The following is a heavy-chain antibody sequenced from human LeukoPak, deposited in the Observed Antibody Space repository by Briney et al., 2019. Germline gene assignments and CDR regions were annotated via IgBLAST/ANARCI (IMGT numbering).Heavy chain of an antibody. CDR1: GFTFSSYA. CDR3: AKRPRGGIAAAGTTSFIDY. D-gene: IGHD6-13*01. Sequence: PGGSLRLSCAASGFTFSSYAMSWVRQAPGKGLEWVSVISGSGGSTYYADSVKGRFTISRDNSKNTLYLQMNSLRAEDTAVHYCAKRPRGGIAAAGTTSFIDYWGQGTLVTVSS. V-gene: IGHV3-23*01. CDR2: ISGSGGST. J-gene: IGHJ4*02.